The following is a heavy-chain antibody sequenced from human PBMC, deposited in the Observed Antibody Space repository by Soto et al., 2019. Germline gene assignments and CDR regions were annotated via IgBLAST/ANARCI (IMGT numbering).Heavy chain of an antibody. CDR2: IYHSGST. CDR3: ARLDFRMNWFDP. Sequence: LSVTCAVSGGSSSSGGYSWSWIRQPPGKGLEWIGYIYHSGSTYYNPSLKSRVTISVDRSKNQFSLKLSSVTAADTAVYYCARLDFRMNWFDPWGQGTQVTVSS. V-gene: IGHV4-30-2*01. J-gene: IGHJ5*02. D-gene: IGHD3-3*01. CDR1: GGSSSSGGYS.